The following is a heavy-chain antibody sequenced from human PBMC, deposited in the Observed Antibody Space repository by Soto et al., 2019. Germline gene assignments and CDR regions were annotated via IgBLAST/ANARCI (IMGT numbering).Heavy chain of an antibody. CDR3: ARGHYYYGMDV. V-gene: IGHV4-30-2*01. CDR2: IYYSGTT. Sequence: SETLSLTCTVSNGSVSSGTYSWSWVRQPPGKGLEWIGYIYYSGTTYYTPSLKSRLTMSMDRANDHFSLNLTSVTAADTAVYFCARGHYYYGMDVWGQGVTVTVSS. CDR1: NGSVSSGTYS. J-gene: IGHJ6*02.